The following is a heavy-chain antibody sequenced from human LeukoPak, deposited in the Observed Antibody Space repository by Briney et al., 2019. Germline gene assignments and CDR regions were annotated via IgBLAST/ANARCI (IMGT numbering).Heavy chain of an antibody. J-gene: IGHJ4*02. CDR1: GYTFTSYG. Sequence: ASVKVSCKASGYTFTSYGISWVRQAPGQGLEWMGWISAYNGNTNYAQKRQGRVTMTTDTSTSTAYMELRSLRSDDTAVYYCARYCSGGSCYWFGFDYWGQGTLVTVSS. CDR3: ARYCSGGSCYWFGFDY. V-gene: IGHV1-18*01. CDR2: ISAYNGNT. D-gene: IGHD2-15*01.